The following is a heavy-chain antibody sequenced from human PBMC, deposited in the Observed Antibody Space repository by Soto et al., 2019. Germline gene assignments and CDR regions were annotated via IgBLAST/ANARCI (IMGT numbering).Heavy chain of an antibody. CDR3: ARHSGYDLDDYYYYYTDV. CDR1: GYSFTSYW. V-gene: IGHV5-51*01. J-gene: IGHJ6*03. CDR2: IYPGDSDT. D-gene: IGHD5-12*01. Sequence: GESLKISCKGSGYSFTSYWIGWVRQMPGKGLEWMGIIYPGDSDTRYSPSFQGQVTISADKSISTAYLQWSSLKASDTAMYYCARHSGYDLDDYYYYYTDVWGKGTTVTVSS.